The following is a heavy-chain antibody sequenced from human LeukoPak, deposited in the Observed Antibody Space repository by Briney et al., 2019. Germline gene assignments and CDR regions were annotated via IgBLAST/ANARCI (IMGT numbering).Heavy chain of an antibody. CDR1: GFTFSNYA. CDR3: TKGTIWLPFDY. Sequence: GGSLRLSCAAPGFTFSNYAMGWARQAPGKGLEWVSAISGSGGSTYYADSVKGRFTISRDNSKNTLYLQMNSLRAEDTAVYYCTKGTIWLPFDYWGQGTLVTVSS. V-gene: IGHV3-23*01. J-gene: IGHJ4*02. CDR2: ISGSGGST. D-gene: IGHD5-18*01.